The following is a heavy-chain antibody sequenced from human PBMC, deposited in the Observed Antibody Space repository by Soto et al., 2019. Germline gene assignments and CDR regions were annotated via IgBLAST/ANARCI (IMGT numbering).Heavy chain of an antibody. CDR2: IFPADSDT. CDR3: ARHGGAFDI. Sequence: GYSLESSCEGSGYSFTNYWIGWVRQMPGKGLEWMGIIFPADSDTRYSPSFQGQVTISADKSISTAYLQWSSLKASDTAMFYCARHGGAFDIWGQGTMVTVSS. V-gene: IGHV5-51*01. D-gene: IGHD3-16*01. CDR1: GYSFTNYW. J-gene: IGHJ3*02.